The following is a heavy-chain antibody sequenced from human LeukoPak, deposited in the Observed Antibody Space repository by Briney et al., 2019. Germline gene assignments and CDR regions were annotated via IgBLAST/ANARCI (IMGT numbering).Heavy chain of an antibody. CDR2: VYASGST. CDR3: ARLPTGYPNWFDP. Sequence: PSETLSLICTVSGGSVSTSPYYWAWIRQSPGKGLEWLGKVYASGSTYYTPSLKSRATTSVDTSKNQFSLKLNSVTAADTAIYFCARLPTGYPNWFDPWGQGTLVTVSS. D-gene: IGHD3-9*01. J-gene: IGHJ5*02. V-gene: IGHV4-39*01. CDR1: GGSVSTSPYY.